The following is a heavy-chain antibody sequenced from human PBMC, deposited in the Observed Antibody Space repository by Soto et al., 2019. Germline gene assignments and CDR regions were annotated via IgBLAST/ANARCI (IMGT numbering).Heavy chain of an antibody. CDR3: ARDSYDFWSGYLAYYYGMDV. CDR2: ISAYNGNT. D-gene: IGHD3-3*01. J-gene: IGHJ6*02. Sequence: ASVKVSCKASGYTFTSYGISWVRQAPGQGLEWMGWISAYNGNTNYAQKLQGRVTMTTDTSTSTAYMELRSLRSDDTAVYYCARDSYDFWSGYLAYYYGMDVWGQGTTVTAP. V-gene: IGHV1-18*01. CDR1: GYTFTSYG.